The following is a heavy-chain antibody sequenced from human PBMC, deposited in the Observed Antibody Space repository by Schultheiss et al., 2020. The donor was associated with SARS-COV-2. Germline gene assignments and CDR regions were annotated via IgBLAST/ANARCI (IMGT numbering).Heavy chain of an antibody. CDR1: GFTFSSYS. Sequence: GESLKISCAASGFTFSSYSMNWVRQAPGKGLEWVANIKQDGSEQFYVDSVKGRFTISRDNSKNTLYLQMNSLRAEDTAVYYCAKDDLAYSSSSGWFDPWGQGTLVTVSS. J-gene: IGHJ5*02. D-gene: IGHD6-6*01. V-gene: IGHV3-7*01. CDR3: AKDDLAYSSSSGWFDP. CDR2: IKQDGSEQ.